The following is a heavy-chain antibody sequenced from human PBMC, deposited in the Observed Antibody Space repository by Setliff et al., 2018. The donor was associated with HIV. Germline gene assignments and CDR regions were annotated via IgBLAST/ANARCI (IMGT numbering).Heavy chain of an antibody. J-gene: IGHJ4*02. Sequence: PSETLSLTCTVSGGSISSYYWSWIRQPAGKGLEWSGRIYTSGSTNYNPSLKSRVTMSVDTSKSQFSLKLSSVTAADTAVYYCAREYPYSSGWAFDYWGQGTLVTVSS. CDR3: AREYPYSSGWAFDY. D-gene: IGHD6-19*01. CDR2: IYTSGST. CDR1: GGSISSYY. V-gene: IGHV4-4*07.